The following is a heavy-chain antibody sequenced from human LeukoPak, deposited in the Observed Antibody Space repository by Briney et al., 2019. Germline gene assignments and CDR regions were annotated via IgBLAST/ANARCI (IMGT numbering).Heavy chain of an antibody. CDR3: ARDSAYFDWLTVYYYYYYMDV. CDR1: GFTFSSYA. D-gene: IGHD3-9*01. CDR2: ISYDGSNK. J-gene: IGHJ6*03. V-gene: IGHV3-30*04. Sequence: GRSLRLSCAASGFTFSSYAMHWVRQAPGKGLEWVAVISYDGSNKYYADSVKGRLTISRDNSKHTLYLQINGLRAEDTAVYYCARDSAYFDWLTVYYYYYYMDVWGKGTTVTVSS.